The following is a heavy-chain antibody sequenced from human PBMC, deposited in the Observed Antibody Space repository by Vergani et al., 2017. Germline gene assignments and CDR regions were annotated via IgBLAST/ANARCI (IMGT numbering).Heavy chain of an antibody. CDR2: ISGSGGST. V-gene: IGHV3-23*01. CDR1: GFTFSSYA. Sequence: EVQLLESGGGLVQPGGSLRLSCAASGFTFSSYAMSWVRQAPGKGLEWVSAISGSGGSTYYADSVKGRFTISRDNSKNTLYLQMNSLRAEDTAVYYCARVRARIQLWSRTNYYYMDVWGKGTTVTVSS. CDR3: ARVRARIQLWSRTNYYYMDV. D-gene: IGHD5-18*01. J-gene: IGHJ6*03.